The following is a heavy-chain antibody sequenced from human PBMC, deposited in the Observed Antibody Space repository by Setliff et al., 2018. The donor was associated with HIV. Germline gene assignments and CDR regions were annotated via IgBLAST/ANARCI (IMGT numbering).Heavy chain of an antibody. CDR3: ARRGIAAAGSDS. D-gene: IGHD6-13*01. V-gene: IGHV4-39*01. CDR2: IYYSGST. Sequence: SETLSLTCTVSGGSISSDDYYWGWFRQPPGKGLEWIGSIYYSGSTYYTPSLKSRVTISVDTSQNQFSLKLNSVTAADTAVYYCARRGIAAAGSDSWGQGTLVTVSS. J-gene: IGHJ4*02. CDR1: GGSISSDDYY.